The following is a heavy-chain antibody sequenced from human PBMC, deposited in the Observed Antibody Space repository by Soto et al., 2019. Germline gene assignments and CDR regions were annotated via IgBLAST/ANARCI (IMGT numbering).Heavy chain of an antibody. CDR2: ISSSSSYI. Sequence: PEESLRLSCAASGFTFSSYSMNWVRQAPGKGLQWVSSISSSSSYIYYADSVKGRFTISRDNAKNSLYLQMNSLRAEDTAVYYCARSSPQYYYDSSGYYSYFDYWGQGTLVTVSS. J-gene: IGHJ4*02. D-gene: IGHD3-22*01. V-gene: IGHV3-21*01. CDR3: ARSSPQYYYDSSGYYSYFDY. CDR1: GFTFSSYS.